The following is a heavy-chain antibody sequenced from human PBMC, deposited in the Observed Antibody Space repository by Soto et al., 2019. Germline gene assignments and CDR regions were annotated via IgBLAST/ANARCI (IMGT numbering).Heavy chain of an antibody. J-gene: IGHJ5*02. V-gene: IGHV1-46*01. D-gene: IGHD3-16*01. CDR3: ARVDHNMMAPDP. CDR1: GYTFTSYD. Sequence: GASVKVSCKASGYTFTSYDIHWVRQAPGQGLEWMGIINPDGGRTNYAQKFQGRVTMTRDTSTNTVYMELSSLRSEDTAVYYCARVDHNMMAPDPWGQGNLVTVSS. CDR2: INPDGGRT.